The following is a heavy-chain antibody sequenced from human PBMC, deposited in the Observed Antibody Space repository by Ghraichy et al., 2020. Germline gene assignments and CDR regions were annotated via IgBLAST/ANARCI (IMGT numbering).Heavy chain of an antibody. CDR2: IIPIFGTA. CDR1: GGTFSSYA. J-gene: IGHJ6*02. V-gene: IGHV1-69*13. CDR3: ARGADSYDFWSGYTIQPYYYYGMDV. Sequence: SVKVSCKASGGTFSSYAISWVRQAPGQGLEWMGGIIPIFGTANYAQKFQGRVTITADESTSTAYMELSSLRSEDTAVYYCARGADSYDFWSGYTIQPYYYYGMDVWGQGTTVTVSS. D-gene: IGHD3-3*01.